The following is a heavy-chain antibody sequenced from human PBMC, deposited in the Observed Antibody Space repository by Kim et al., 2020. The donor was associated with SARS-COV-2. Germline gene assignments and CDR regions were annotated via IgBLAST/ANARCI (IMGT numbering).Heavy chain of an antibody. CDR3: VRDESGSYFGYFHY. D-gene: IGHD1-26*01. Sequence: YADSLQGRLTISRDNSKNMLYLHMNSLRVEDTAVYYCVRDESGSYFGYFHYWGQGTLVTVSS. V-gene: IGHV3-33*01. J-gene: IGHJ4*02.